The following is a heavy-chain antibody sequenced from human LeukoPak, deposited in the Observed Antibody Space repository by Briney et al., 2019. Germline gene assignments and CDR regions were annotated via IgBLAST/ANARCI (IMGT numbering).Heavy chain of an antibody. CDR2: ITDSGENT. V-gene: IGHV3-23*01. Sequence: QPGGSLRLSCAASGFTFSIYAMSWVRQAPGKGLEWVSSITDSGENTYYADSVKGRFTISRDNSRNTLFLRMNSLSAEDTAVYYCAKAIGSRTYYRTDYWGQGTLVTVSS. CDR3: AKAIGSRTYYRTDY. J-gene: IGHJ4*02. CDR1: GFTFSIYA. D-gene: IGHD3-10*01.